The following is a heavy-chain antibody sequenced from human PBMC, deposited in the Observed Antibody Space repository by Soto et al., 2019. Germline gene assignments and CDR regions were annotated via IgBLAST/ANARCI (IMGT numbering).Heavy chain of an antibody. CDR3: ATQLATSQDAFDL. Sequence: GESLKISFKGSGYSFTSYWIAWVRQMPGKGLEWMGFVYPGDPNIGYSPSFQGQVTISADTSITTAYLQWSSLKASDTAMYYCATQLATSQDAFDLWGQGTMVTVSS. J-gene: IGHJ3*01. D-gene: IGHD2-2*01. CDR1: GYSFTSYW. CDR2: VYPGDPNI. V-gene: IGHV5-51*01.